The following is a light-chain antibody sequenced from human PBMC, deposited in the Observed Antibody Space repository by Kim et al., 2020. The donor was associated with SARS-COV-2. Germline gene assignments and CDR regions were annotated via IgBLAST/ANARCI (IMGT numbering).Light chain of an antibody. CDR2: DAS. CDR3: QQRSNWPYT. CDR1: QGVSSF. Sequence: PGERTTLSCRASQGVSSFLAWYQQKPGQAPRLLIYDASNRATGIPARFSGSGSGTDFTLTISSLEPEDFAVYYCQQRSNWPYTFGQGTKLEI. V-gene: IGKV3-11*01. J-gene: IGKJ2*01.